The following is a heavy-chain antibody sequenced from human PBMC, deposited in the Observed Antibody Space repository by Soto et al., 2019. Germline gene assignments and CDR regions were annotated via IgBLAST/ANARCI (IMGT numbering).Heavy chain of an antibody. V-gene: IGHV3-30*18. D-gene: IGHD3-3*01. Sequence: QVQLVESWGGVVQPGRSLRLSCVASGFTFSSYGMHWVRQAPGKGLEWVAVISYDGSNKNYADSVKGRFTISRDNSKNTQYLQMNSLRAEDTAVYYCAKEVWSGPMDVWGQGTTVTVSS. CDR2: ISYDGSNK. J-gene: IGHJ6*02. CDR3: AKEVWSGPMDV. CDR1: GFTFSSYG.